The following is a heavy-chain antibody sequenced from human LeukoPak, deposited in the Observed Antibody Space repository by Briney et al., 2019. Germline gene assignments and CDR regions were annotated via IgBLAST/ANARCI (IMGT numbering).Heavy chain of an antibody. Sequence: SQTLSLTCAISGVSVSSTGASWNWIRQSPSRGLEWLGRTYYRSQWYYEYALSVKSRIVVAPDTSKNQFSLQLNSVTPEDTAVYYCVRGNYNFDYWGQGSLVTVSS. V-gene: IGHV6-1*01. D-gene: IGHD5-24*01. CDR1: GVSVSSTGAS. CDR3: VRGNYNFDY. CDR2: TYYRSQWYY. J-gene: IGHJ4*02.